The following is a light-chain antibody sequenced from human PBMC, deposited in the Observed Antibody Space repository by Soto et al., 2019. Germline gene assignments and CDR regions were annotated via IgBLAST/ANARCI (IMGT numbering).Light chain of an antibody. CDR1: SSNIGAGYD. CDR2: TNI. J-gene: IGLJ2*01. V-gene: IGLV1-40*01. Sequence: QSVLTQPPSVSGAPGQRVTIYCTGSSSNIGAGYDVHWYQQLPGTAPKLLIYTNINRPSGVPDRFSGSRSGTSASLAITGLQAEDEADYYCQSYDTSLSSSVVFGGGTKLTVL. CDR3: QSYDTSLSSSVV.